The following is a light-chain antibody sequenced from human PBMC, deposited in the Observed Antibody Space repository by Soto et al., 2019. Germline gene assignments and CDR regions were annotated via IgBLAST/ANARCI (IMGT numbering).Light chain of an antibody. CDR1: SGDVAIYDL. CDR3: SSYAGTVTLV. J-gene: IGLJ3*02. CDR2: EVT. Sequence: QSALTQPASVSGSPGQSITISCTGTSGDVAIYDLVSWYQQYAGKAPQLIIYEVTKRPSGVSNRFSGSKSGNTASLTISGLQAEDEGDYYCSSYAGTVTLVFGGGTKLTVL. V-gene: IGLV2-23*02.